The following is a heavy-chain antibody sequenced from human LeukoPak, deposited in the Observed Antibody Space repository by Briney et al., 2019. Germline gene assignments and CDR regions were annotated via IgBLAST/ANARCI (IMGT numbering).Heavy chain of an antibody. J-gene: IGHJ4*02. V-gene: IGHV5-51*01. D-gene: IGHD5-24*01. Sequence: GESLKISCKGXGXXXTXYXXXXVXXXXXXXXXWMGIIYPGDSDTRYSPSXQGQVTISADKSISTAYLQWSSLXASDTAMYYCARQGDGYDYWGQGTLVTVSS. CDR3: ARQGDGYDY. CDR1: GXXXTXYX. CDR2: IYPGDSDT.